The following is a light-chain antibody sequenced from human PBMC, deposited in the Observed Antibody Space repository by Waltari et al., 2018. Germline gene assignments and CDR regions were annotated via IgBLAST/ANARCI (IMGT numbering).Light chain of an antibody. CDR2: KVS. Sequence: QSALTQPPSVSGSPGQSITISCTATSSDVWSYNFVSWYQQHPDKAPKLIIYKVSERPSGVSNRFSGSKSDNTASLTISGLQAEDEAHYYCCSYTDGNTLVFGGGTKLTVL. CDR3: CSYTDGNTLV. CDR1: SSDVWSYNF. J-gene: IGLJ2*01. V-gene: IGLV2-23*02.